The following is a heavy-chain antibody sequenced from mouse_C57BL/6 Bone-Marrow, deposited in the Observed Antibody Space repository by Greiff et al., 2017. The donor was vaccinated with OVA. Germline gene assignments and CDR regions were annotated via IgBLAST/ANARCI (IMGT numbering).Heavy chain of an antibody. V-gene: IGHV1-82*01. CDR1: GYAFSSSW. CDR2: IYPGDGDT. CDR3: ARQGYYDYEYYAMHY. Sequence: VKLVESGPELVKPGASVKISCKASGYAFSSSWMNWVKQRPGKGLEWIGRIYPGDGDTNYNGKFKGKATLTADKSSSTAYMQLSSLTSEDSAVYVCARQGYYDYEYYAMHYWGQGTSVTVSS. J-gene: IGHJ4*01. D-gene: IGHD2-4*01.